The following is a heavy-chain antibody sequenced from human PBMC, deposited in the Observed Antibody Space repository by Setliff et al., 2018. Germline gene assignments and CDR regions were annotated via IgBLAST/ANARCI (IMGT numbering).Heavy chain of an antibody. J-gene: IGHJ3*02. CDR1: GGSISGGGYY. V-gene: IGHV4-31*03. CDR3: ARSGYYSIDAFDI. D-gene: IGHD3-22*01. Sequence: KTSETLSLTCTVSGGSISGGGYYWSWIRQHPRKGLEWIGYIYYSGSTNYTPSLKSRVTLSVDTSRNHFSLKLNSVTAADTAVYYCARSGYYSIDAFDIWGQGTMVTV. CDR2: IYYSGST.